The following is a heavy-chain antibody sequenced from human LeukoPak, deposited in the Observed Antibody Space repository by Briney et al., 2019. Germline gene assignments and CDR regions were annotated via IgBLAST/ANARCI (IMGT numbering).Heavy chain of an antibody. CDR1: GGXISSYY. CDR3: ARGGGAPGYNYEFDY. J-gene: IGHJ4*02. V-gene: IGHV4-59*01. Sequence: PSETLSLTCTVSGGXISSYYWNWIRQPPGKGREWLAYISDNGDTKFNPSLNSRVTMSIDTSKNQFSLKLTAVTAADTAVYYCARGGGAPGYNYEFDYWGQGTLVTVSS. D-gene: IGHD5-24*01. CDR2: ISDNGDT.